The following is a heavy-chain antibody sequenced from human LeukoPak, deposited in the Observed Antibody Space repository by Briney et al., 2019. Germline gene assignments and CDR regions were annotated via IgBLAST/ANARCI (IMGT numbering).Heavy chain of an antibody. CDR2: ISWNSGSI. CDR1: GFTFDDYA. D-gene: IGHD5-24*01. CDR3: AKDKGEITGDYGMDV. Sequence: QSGRSLRLSCAASGFTFDDYAMHWVRQAPGKGLEWVSGISWNSGSIGYADSVKGRFTISRDNAKNSLYLQMNSLRAEDTALYYCAKDKGEITGDYGMDVWGQGTTVTVSS. J-gene: IGHJ6*02. V-gene: IGHV3-9*01.